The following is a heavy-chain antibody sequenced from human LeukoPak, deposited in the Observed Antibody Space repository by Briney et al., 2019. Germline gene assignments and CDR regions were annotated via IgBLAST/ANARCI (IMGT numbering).Heavy chain of an antibody. J-gene: IGHJ4*02. CDR2: IYDSGNT. V-gene: IGHV4-61*08. Sequence: SETLSLTCTVSGGSISSGGYYWSWIRQPPGKGLEWIGYIYDSGNTNYNPSLKTRVTISADTSKNQLSLNLTSVTAADTAVYYCARETKLMGYSSGLGFNYWGQGTLVTVSS. D-gene: IGHD6-19*01. CDR1: GGSISSGGYY. CDR3: ARETKLMGYSSGLGFNY.